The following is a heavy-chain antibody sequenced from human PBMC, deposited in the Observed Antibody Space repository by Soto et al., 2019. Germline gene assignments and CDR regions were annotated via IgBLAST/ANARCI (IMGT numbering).Heavy chain of an antibody. J-gene: IGHJ4*02. CDR2: MSPKSGIT. Sequence: GASVKVSCKASGYRFSDLDINWVRQATGQGLEWMGWMSPKSGITDYAQKFQGRVTMTRDTSISTAYMELSNLRSEDTAVYYCARGVDAGYDYWGQGTQVTVSS. V-gene: IGHV1-8*01. CDR3: ARGVDAGYDY. D-gene: IGHD5-12*01. CDR1: GYRFSDLD.